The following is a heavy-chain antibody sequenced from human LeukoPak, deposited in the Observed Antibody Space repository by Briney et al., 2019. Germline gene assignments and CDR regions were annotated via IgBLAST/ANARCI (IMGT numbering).Heavy chain of an antibody. D-gene: IGHD3-3*01. J-gene: IGHJ6*03. Sequence: ASVKVSCKASGYTFTSYDINWVRQATGQGLEWMGWMNPNSGNTGYAQKFQGRVTMPRNTSISTAYMELSSLRSEDTAVYYCARTQVVTIFGVVIYYYYYMDVWGKGTTVTVSS. CDR2: MNPNSGNT. V-gene: IGHV1-8*01. CDR1: GYTFTSYD. CDR3: ARTQVVTIFGVVIYYYYYMDV.